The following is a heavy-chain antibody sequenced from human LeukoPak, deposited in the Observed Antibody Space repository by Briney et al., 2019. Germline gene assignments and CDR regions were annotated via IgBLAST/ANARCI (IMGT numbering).Heavy chain of an antibody. V-gene: IGHV3-23*01. CDR1: GFTFTNYA. J-gene: IGHJ4*02. CDR2: VSGSNDNT. CDR3: AKGASFLVAAATSFFDY. D-gene: IGHD1-26*01. Sequence: PGGSLRLSCAASGFTFTNYAMSWVRQAPGKGLEWVSAVSGSNDNTYYADSVKVRFTISRDNSKSTLYLQMNSLRAEDTAVYHCAKGASFLVAAATSFFDYWGQGTLVTVSS.